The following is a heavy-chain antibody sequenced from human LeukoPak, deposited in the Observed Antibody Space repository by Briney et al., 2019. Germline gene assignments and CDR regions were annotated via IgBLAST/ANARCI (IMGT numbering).Heavy chain of an antibody. CDR3: ARSGESIAAAGTDGAFDI. Sequence: GGSLRLSCAASGFTFSSYGMHWVRQAPGKGLEWVAVIWYDGSNKYYADSVKGRFTISRDNSKNTLYLQMNSLRAEDTAVYYCARSGESIAAAGTDGAFDIWGQGTMVTVSS. CDR1: GFTFSSYG. J-gene: IGHJ3*02. V-gene: IGHV3-33*01. CDR2: IWYDGSNK. D-gene: IGHD6-13*01.